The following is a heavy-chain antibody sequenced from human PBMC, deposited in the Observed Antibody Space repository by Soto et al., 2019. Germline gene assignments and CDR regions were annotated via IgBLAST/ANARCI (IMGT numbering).Heavy chain of an antibody. J-gene: IGHJ4*02. CDR2: IYHSGST. Sequence: PSETLSLTCAVSGGSISSSNWWSWVRQPPGKGLEWVGEIYHSGSTNYNPSLKSRVTISVDKSKNQFSLKLSSVTAADTAVYYCARAPARGLKFFNYWGEGTLDTVSS. D-gene: IGHD3-10*01. V-gene: IGHV4-4*02. CDR3: ARAPARGLKFFNY. CDR1: GGSISSSNW.